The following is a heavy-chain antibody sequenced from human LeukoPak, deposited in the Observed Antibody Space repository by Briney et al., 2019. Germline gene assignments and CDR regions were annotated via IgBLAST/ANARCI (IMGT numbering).Heavy chain of an antibody. D-gene: IGHD2-15*01. CDR1: GFTVSSNY. Sequence: GGSLRLSCAASGFTVSSNYMSWVRQAPGKGLEWVAYIKKTGSETYYVDSVKGRFTITRDNARNSLFLQMNSLRAEDTAVYYCAREDGYCSGGNCYSYFDSWGQGTLSPSLQ. V-gene: IGHV3-7*01. CDR3: AREDGYCSGGNCYSYFDS. J-gene: IGHJ4*02. CDR2: IKKTGSET.